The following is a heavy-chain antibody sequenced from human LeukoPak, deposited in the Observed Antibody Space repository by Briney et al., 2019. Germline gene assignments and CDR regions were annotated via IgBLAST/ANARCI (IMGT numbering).Heavy chain of an antibody. CDR1: GGSFSGYY. D-gene: IGHD3-22*01. J-gene: IGHJ3*02. CDR2: INHSGST. CDR3: ATNYYDSSGSAFDI. Sequence: SETLSLTCAVYGGSFSGYYWSWIRQPPGKGLEWIGEINHSGSTNYNPSLKSRVTISVDTSKNQFSLKLSSVTAADTAVYYCATNYYDSSGSAFDIWGQGTMVTVSS. V-gene: IGHV4-34*01.